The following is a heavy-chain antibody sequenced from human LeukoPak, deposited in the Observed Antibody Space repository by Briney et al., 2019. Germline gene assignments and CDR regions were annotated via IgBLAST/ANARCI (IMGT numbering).Heavy chain of an antibody. D-gene: IGHD5-24*01. Sequence: SETLSLTCAVSGGSISSSNWWSWVRQPPGKGLEWIGEIYHSGSTNYNLSLKSRVTISVDKSKNQFSLKLSSVTAADTAVYYCARRRRDGYNIFDYWGQGTLVTVSS. CDR2: IYHSGST. CDR1: GGSISSSNW. J-gene: IGHJ4*02. V-gene: IGHV4-4*02. CDR3: ARRRRDGYNIFDY.